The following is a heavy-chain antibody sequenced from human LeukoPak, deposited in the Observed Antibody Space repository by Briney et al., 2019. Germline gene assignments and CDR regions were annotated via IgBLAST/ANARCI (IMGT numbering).Heavy chain of an antibody. V-gene: IGHV3-21*01. CDR1: GFSFSNYN. J-gene: IGHJ6*04. CDR3: AELGITMIGGV. Sequence: GGSLRLSCEASGFSFSNYNMDWVRQTPGKGLEWISSITTSSSYTFYADSVKGRFTISRDNARNSLYLQMDSLTAEDTAVYYCAELGITMIGGVWGKGTTVTISS. D-gene: IGHD3-10*02. CDR2: ITTSSSYT.